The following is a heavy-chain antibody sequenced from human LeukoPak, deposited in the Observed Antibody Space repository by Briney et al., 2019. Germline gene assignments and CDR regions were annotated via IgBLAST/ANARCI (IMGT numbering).Heavy chain of an antibody. J-gene: IGHJ3*01. CDR1: GFTFSYYS. V-gene: IGHV3-48*02. CDR2: SNTDGTI. Sequence: GGSLRLSCAASGFTFSYYSMNLVRQAPGKGLEWISYSNTDGTISYADSVKGRFTISRDNAENSLYLQMNSLRDEDTAVYFCVRDRDYAFDFWGQGTMLTVSS. CDR3: VRDRDYAFDF.